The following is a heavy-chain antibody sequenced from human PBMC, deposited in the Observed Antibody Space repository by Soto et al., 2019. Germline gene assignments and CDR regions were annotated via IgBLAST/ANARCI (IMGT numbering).Heavy chain of an antibody. V-gene: IGHV4-59*08. CDR1: GGYISSYY. Sequence: SETLSLTCTVSGGYISSYYWSWIRQPPGKGLEWIGNIYYSGNTNYNPSLLSRVTISADTSMNEFSLRLSSVTAADTAVYYCARLNGYCVSTGCHGYYGMDVWGQGTTVTVSS. D-gene: IGHD2-2*03. CDR3: ARLNGYCVSTGCHGYYGMDV. CDR2: IYYSGNT. J-gene: IGHJ6*02.